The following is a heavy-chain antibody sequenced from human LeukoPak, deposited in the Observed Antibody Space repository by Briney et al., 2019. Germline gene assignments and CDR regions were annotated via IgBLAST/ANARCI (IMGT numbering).Heavy chain of an antibody. V-gene: IGHV3-23*01. J-gene: IGHJ5*02. CDR1: GFTFSSYA. CDR3: AKDPFSYTDSSGSDWFDP. Sequence: GGSLRLSCAASGFTFSSYAMSWVRQAPGKGLEWVSAISGSGGSTYYADSVKGRFTISRDNSKNTLYLQMNSLRAEDTAVYYCAKDPFSYTDSSGSDWFDPWGQGTLVTVSS. CDR2: ISGSGGST. D-gene: IGHD3-22*01.